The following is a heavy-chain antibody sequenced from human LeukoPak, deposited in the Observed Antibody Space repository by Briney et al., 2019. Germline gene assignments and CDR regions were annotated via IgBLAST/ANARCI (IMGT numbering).Heavy chain of an antibody. V-gene: IGHV1-69*04. CDR1: LCTFSSYV. D-gene: IGHD3-10*01. CDR3: AWEGVWFGELSDFVF. CDR2: IIPKLGIE. J-gene: IGHJ3*01. Sequence: SSVNVSCKASLCTFSSYVLSWVGQAPGQEREGMGRIIPKLGIENYAQKFQGRVTITADKSARTAYMELSSLRSEDTAVYYCAWEGVWFGELSDFVFWGQGTMVTVSS.